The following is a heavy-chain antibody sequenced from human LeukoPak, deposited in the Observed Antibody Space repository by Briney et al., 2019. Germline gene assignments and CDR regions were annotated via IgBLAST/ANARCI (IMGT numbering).Heavy chain of an antibody. CDR3: ARVKEQWLVDY. CDR1: GFTFSDYY. Sequence: GGSLRLSCAASGFTFSDYYMSWIRQAPGKGLEWVSYISSGSTIYYADSVKGRFTISRDNAKNSLYLQMNSLRAEDTAVYYCARVKEQWLVDYWGQGTLVTVSS. D-gene: IGHD6-19*01. V-gene: IGHV3-11*01. CDR2: ISSGSTI. J-gene: IGHJ4*02.